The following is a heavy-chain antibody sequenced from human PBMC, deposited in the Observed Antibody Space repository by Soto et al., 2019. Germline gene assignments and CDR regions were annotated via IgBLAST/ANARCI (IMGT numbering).Heavy chain of an antibody. D-gene: IGHD5-12*01. CDR2: IYYSGST. CDR1: GGSISSYY. J-gene: IGHJ4*02. Sequence: TLSLTCTGSGGSISSYYWSWIRQPPGKGLEWIGYIYYSGSTNYNPSLKSRVTISVDTSKTQFSLKLSAGTAADTAVYYCARAYGGYADYWRQGALVTVSS. V-gene: IGHV4-59*01. CDR3: ARAYGGYADY.